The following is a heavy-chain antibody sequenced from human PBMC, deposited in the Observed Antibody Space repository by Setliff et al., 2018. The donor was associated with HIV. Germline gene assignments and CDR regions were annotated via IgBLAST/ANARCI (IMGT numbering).Heavy chain of an antibody. CDR2: FNSKSDGGTI. D-gene: IGHD6-19*01. V-gene: IGHV3-15*01. J-gene: IGHJ4*02. CDR3: AKNLYRSPWSPLDY. Sequence: GGSLRLSCAVSGFTVSNVWMSWVRQAPGKGLEWVGRFNSKSDGGTIDYAAPVKGRFTISRDDSKNTLFLQVNSLRVEDTAVYYCAKNLYRSPWSPLDYWGQGTLVTAPQ. CDR1: GFTVSNVW.